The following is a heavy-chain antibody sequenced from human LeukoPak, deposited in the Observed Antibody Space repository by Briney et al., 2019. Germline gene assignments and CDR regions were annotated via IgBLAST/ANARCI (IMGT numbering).Heavy chain of an antibody. V-gene: IGHV1-2*02. D-gene: IGHD5-12*01. J-gene: IGHJ4*02. CDR1: GGTFSSYA. CDR3: AREATIVATIIDY. Sequence: ASVKVSCKASGGTFSSYAISRVRQAPGQGLEWMGWINPNSGGTNYAQKFQGRVTMTRDTSISTAYMELSRLRSDDTAVYYCAREATIVATIIDYWGQGTLVTVSS. CDR2: INPNSGGT.